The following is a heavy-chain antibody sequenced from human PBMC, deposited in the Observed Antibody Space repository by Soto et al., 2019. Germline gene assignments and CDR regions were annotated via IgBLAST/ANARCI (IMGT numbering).Heavy chain of an antibody. CDR3: ARATXYYDILTGPPYYYYYGMDV. CDR2: IWYDGSNK. D-gene: IGHD3-9*01. Sequence: PGGSLRLSCAASGFTFSSYGMHWVRQAPGKGLEWVAVIWYDGSNKYYADSVKGRFTISRDNSKNTLYLQMNSLRAEDTAVYYCARATXYYDILTGPPYYYYYGMDVSGQGTTVTVYS. V-gene: IGHV3-33*01. J-gene: IGHJ6*02. CDR1: GFTFSSYG.